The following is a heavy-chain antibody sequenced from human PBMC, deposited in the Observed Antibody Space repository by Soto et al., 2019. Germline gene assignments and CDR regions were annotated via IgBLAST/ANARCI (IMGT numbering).Heavy chain of an antibody. CDR1: GFTFSSYD. CDR2: ISSNGGTT. V-gene: IGHV3-64*01. D-gene: IGHD3-10*01. Sequence: EVQLAESGGGMVQPGGSLRLSCVASGFTFSSYDMHWVRQAPGKGLEYVSSISSNGGTTYYGNSVKGRFTISRDNSKNTLYLQIGSLSAEVMAVYYCVRRVSGTYAYRGQGTLVTVSS. CDR3: VRRVSGTYAY. J-gene: IGHJ4*02.